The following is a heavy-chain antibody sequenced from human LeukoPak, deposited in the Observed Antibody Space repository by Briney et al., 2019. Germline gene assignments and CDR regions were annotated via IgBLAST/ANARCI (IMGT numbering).Heavy chain of an antibody. D-gene: IGHD2-2*01. Sequence: ASVKVSCKASGGTFSSYAINWVRQAPGQGLEWMGWINPNSGGTNYAQKFQGRVTMTRDTSISTAYMELSRLRSDDTAVYYCASTLGYCSSTSCPYSDYWGQGTLVTVSS. CDR3: ASTLGYCSSTSCPYSDY. V-gene: IGHV1-2*02. CDR1: GGTFSSYA. CDR2: INPNSGGT. J-gene: IGHJ4*02.